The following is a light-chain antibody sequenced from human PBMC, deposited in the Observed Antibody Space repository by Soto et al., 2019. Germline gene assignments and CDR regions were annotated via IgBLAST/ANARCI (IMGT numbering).Light chain of an antibody. CDR3: CSYAGTATV. Sequence: QSALTQPASVSGSPGQSITICCTGTNSDVESYNLVSWFRQHPGEAPKLIVYEGTKRPSGVSNRFSGSKSGNPASLTISGLQAEDEANYYCCSYAGTATVFGTGTKLTVL. CDR2: EGT. J-gene: IGLJ1*01. V-gene: IGLV2-23*03. CDR1: NSDVESYNL.